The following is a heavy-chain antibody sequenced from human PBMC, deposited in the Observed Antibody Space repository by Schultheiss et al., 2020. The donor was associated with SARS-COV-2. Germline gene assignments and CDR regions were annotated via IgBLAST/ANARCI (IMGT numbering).Heavy chain of an antibody. J-gene: IGHJ4*02. D-gene: IGHD4-17*01. CDR2: ITSSGKTI. CDR1: GFTLSTYE. V-gene: IGHV3-48*03. Sequence: GGSLRLSCAAFGFTLSTYEMNWVRQAPGKGLEWLSYITSSGKTIYYADSVKGRFTISRDNAENSLSLQMNSLGVEDTAVYYCATLPTATKDIDYWGQGTLVTVSS. CDR3: ATLPTATKDIDY.